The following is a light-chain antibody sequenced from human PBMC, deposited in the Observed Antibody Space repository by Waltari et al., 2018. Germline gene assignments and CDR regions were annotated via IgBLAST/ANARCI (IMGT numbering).Light chain of an antibody. CDR1: SLRSYY. J-gene: IGLJ2*01. Sequence: SSELTQDPAVSVALVQTVRITCQGDSLRSYYANWYQQKPGQAPVLVIYGKTNRPSGIPDRFSGSSSGNTASLTITGAQAEDEADYYCNSRDSSGLLFGGGTKLTVL. V-gene: IGLV3-19*01. CDR2: GKT. CDR3: NSRDSSGLL.